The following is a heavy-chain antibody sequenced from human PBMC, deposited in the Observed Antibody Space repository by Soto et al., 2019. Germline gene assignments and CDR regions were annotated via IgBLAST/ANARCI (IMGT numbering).Heavy chain of an antibody. D-gene: IGHD2-2*01. J-gene: IGHJ4*02. CDR3: ARDLRDCSSTFWYYYFHY. V-gene: IGHV1-2*04. CDR1: GYSFTAYN. CDR2: INPSSGDT. Sequence: WASVKVSCKASGYSFTAYNIHWVRQAPGQGLEWMGWINPSSGDTKYAQKFQGWVTMTRDTSISTAYLELSRLRSDDSAMYYCARDLRDCSSTFWYYYFHYWGQGALVTVS.